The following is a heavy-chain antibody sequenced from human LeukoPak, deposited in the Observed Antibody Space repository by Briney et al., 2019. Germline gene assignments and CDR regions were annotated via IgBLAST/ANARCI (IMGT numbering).Heavy chain of an antibody. CDR3: ARDLDSYGSY. V-gene: IGHV3-53*01. Sequence: GGSLRLSCAASGFIFSSSYMSWVRQAPGKGLEWVSLIYSDGSTYYADSVKGQFTTSRDNSKNTLYLQMSSLRAEDTAVYYCARDLDSYGSYWGQGTLVTVSS. CDR1: GFIFSSSY. D-gene: IGHD5-18*01. J-gene: IGHJ4*02. CDR2: IYSDGST.